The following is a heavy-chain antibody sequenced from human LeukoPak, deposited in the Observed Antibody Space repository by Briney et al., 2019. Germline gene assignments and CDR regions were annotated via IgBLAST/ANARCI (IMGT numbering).Heavy chain of an antibody. Sequence: GASVKVSCKASGGTFSSYTISWVRQAPGQGLEWMGRIIPILGTANYAQKFQGRVTITTDESTSTAYMELSSLRSEDTAVYYCARAGGYCGGDCWSDAFDIWGQGTMVTVSS. J-gene: IGHJ3*02. V-gene: IGHV1-69*16. CDR1: GGTFSSYT. CDR2: IIPILGTA. D-gene: IGHD2-21*02. CDR3: ARAGGYCGGDCWSDAFDI.